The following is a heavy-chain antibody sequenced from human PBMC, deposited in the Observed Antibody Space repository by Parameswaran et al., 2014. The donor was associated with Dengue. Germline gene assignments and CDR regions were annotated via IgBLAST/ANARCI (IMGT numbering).Heavy chain of an antibody. J-gene: IGHJ3*02. Sequence: RWIRQPPGKGLEWVSVIYSGGSTYYADSVKGRFTISRDNSKNTLYLQMNSLRAEDTAVYYCARLGDLVDTAMVLAVNAFDIWGQGTMVTVSS. D-gene: IGHD5-18*01. CDR3: ARLGDLVDTAMVLAVNAFDI. V-gene: IGHV3-53*01. CDR2: IYSGGST.